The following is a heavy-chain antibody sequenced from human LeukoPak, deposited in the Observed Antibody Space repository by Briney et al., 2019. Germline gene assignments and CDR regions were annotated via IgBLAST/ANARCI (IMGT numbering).Heavy chain of an antibody. D-gene: IGHD6-19*01. CDR3: ARDQQWLVTGRYYYYYGMDV. CDR1: GYTFTTYI. V-gene: IGHV1-18*01. CDR2: ISTYNGNT. J-gene: IGHJ6*02. Sequence: ASVKVSCKASGYTFTTYIISWVRQAPGQGLEWMGWISTYNGNTNSAQKLQGRVTMTTDTSTSTAYMELRSLRSDDTAVYYCARDQQWLVTGRYYYYYGMDVWGQGTTVTVSS.